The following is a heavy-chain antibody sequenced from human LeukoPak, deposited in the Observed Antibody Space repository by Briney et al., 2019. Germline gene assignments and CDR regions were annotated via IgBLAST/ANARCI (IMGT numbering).Heavy chain of an antibody. J-gene: IGHJ4*02. Sequence: GASVKVSCKASGYTFTSYDINWVRQATGQGLEWMGWMNPNSGNTGYAQKFQGRVTITRNTSISTAYMELSSLRSEDTAVYYCARGGLYCSGGSCYLDYWGQGTPVTVSS. D-gene: IGHD2-15*01. CDR3: ARGGLYCSGGSCYLDY. CDR1: GYTFTSYD. CDR2: MNPNSGNT. V-gene: IGHV1-8*03.